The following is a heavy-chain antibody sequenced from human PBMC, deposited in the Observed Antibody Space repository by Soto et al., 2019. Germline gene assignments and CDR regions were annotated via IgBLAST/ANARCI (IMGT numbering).Heavy chain of an antibody. CDR3: ARGGRRSPAMDA. J-gene: IGHJ6*02. CDR2: ISYSGST. Sequence: QVQLQESGPGLVRPSQTLSLTCTVSGGSISSGGYYWSWIRQHPGKGLEWIGYISYSGSTYYHPSLKSRVTISVDTSKTQSSLKLSSVTAADTAVYYCARGGRRSPAMDAWGQGTTVTVPS. CDR1: GGSISSGGYY. V-gene: IGHV4-31*03.